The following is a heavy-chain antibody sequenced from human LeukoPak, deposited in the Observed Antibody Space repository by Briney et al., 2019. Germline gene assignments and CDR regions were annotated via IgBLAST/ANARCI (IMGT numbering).Heavy chain of an antibody. CDR2: ISHSGDRT. J-gene: IGHJ3*02. Sequence: PGGSLRLSCAASGFTFRSYVMNWVRQVPGKGLEWISSISHSGDRTFYADSVKGRFTVSRDNSRNVLFLQMDGLRAEDTARYYCAKVVGIWIGEMFDPFDMWGQGTTVSVSA. CDR3: AKVVGIWIGEMFDPFDM. V-gene: IGHV3-23*01. D-gene: IGHD3-10*01. CDR1: GFTFRSYV.